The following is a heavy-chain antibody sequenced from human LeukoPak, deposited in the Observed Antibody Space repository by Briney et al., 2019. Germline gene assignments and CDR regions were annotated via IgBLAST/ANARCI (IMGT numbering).Heavy chain of an antibody. CDR1: GYTFSSYW. D-gene: IGHD4-23*01. CDR2: IDPSDTYT. J-gene: IGHJ4*02. CDR3: ARHVDTTVVTSTFDY. V-gene: IGHV5-10-1*01. Sequence: GESLKISCKGSGYTFSSYWISWVRQMPGKGLEWMGRIDPSDTYTNYSPSFQGHVTISSDKSNSTAYLQWSSLKASDTAMYYCARHVDTTVVTSTFDYWGQGTLVTVSS.